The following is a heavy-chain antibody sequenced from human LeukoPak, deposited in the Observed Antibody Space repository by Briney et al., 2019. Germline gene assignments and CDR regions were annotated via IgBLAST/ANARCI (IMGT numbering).Heavy chain of an antibody. CDR2: ISDSGTTI. J-gene: IGHJ5*02. CDR1: GFTFSTYE. D-gene: IGHD6-19*01. Sequence: GGSLRLSCVASGFTFSTYEMTWVRQAPGKGLEWVSYISDSGTTINYADSVKGRFTISRDNAKNSLYLQMSSLRAEDTAVYYCVRDHSGWSLDPWGQGTLVTVSS. CDR3: VRDHSGWSLDP. V-gene: IGHV3-48*03.